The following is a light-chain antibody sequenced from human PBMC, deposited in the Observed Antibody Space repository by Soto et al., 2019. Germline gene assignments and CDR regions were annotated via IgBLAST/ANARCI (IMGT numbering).Light chain of an antibody. CDR2: MDH. V-gene: IGLV1-47*01. CDR3: AAWDDKLYGVL. J-gene: IGLJ2*01. Sequence: QSALTQPPSAAGPPGPRVTLSCSGKRANIGSNFVYWYQQFPGAAPKLLIYMDHQRPSGVPDRFSGSKSDTSASLAISGLRSEDEADYFCAAWDDKLYGVLFGGGTKVTVL. CDR1: RANIGSNF.